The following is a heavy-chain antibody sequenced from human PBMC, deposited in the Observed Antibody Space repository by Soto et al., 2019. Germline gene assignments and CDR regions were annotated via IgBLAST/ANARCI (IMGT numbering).Heavy chain of an antibody. J-gene: IGHJ5*02. CDR3: ARTRIAAASKRFDP. D-gene: IGHD6-13*01. CDR1: GGTFSSYA. Sequence: ASVKVSCKASGGTFSSYAISWVRQAPGQGLEWMGGIIPIFGTANYAQKFQGRVTITADGSTSTAYMELSSLRSEDTAVYYCARTRIAAASKRFDPWGQGTLVTVSS. V-gene: IGHV1-69*13. CDR2: IIPIFGTA.